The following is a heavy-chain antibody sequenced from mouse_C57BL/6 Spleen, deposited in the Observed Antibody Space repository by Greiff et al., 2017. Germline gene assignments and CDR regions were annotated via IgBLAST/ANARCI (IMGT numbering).Heavy chain of an antibody. J-gene: IGHJ3*01. Sequence: EVMLVESEGGLVQPGSSMKLSCTASGFTFSDYYMAWVRQVPEKGLEWVANINYDGSSTYYLDSLKSRFIISRDNAKNILYLQMSRLKSEDTATYDCAGGAYYYGSSYPFAYWGQGTLVTVSA. CDR2: INYDGSST. CDR3: AGGAYYYGSSYPFAY. CDR1: GFTFSDYY. V-gene: IGHV5-16*01. D-gene: IGHD1-1*01.